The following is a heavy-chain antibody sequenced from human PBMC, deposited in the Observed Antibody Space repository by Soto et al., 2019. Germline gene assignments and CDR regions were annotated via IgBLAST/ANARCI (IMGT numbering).Heavy chain of an antibody. CDR3: ARDHSDYDSSGSNAFDI. CDR1: GRSISSGDYY. CDR2: IYYIWRT. Sequence: SETLSLTCTVSGRSISSGDYYWSCMRHPPGKGLEWTGYIYYIWRTYYNPSLKSRVTISVDTSKNQFYMKLSSVTAADTAVYYCARDHSDYDSSGSNAFDIWGQGTMVTVSS. D-gene: IGHD3-22*01. J-gene: IGHJ3*02. V-gene: IGHV4-30-4*01.